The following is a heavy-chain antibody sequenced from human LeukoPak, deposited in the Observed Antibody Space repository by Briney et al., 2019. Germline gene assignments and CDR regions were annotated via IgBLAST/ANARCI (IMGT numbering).Heavy chain of an antibody. V-gene: IGHV1-2*02. Sequence: ASVKVSCKASGYTFTRYYMHWVRQAPGQGLEWMGWINPNSGGTNYAQKCQGRVTMTRDTSISTAYMELSRLRSDDTAVYYCTRVWNFYDILTGYYSDAFDIWGQGTMVTVSS. CDR2: INPNSGGT. D-gene: IGHD3-9*01. CDR3: TRVWNFYDILTGYYSDAFDI. J-gene: IGHJ3*02. CDR1: GYTFTRYY.